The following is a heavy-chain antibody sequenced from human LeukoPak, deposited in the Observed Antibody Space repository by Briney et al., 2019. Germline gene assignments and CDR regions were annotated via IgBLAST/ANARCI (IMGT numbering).Heavy chain of an antibody. D-gene: IGHD3-16*01. CDR1: GFTFSSYG. CDR3: ARLDVFGYYYGMDV. CDR2: ISYDGSNK. Sequence: GRSLRLSCAASGFTFSSYGMHWVRQAPGKGLEWVAVISYDGSNKYYADSVKGRFAISRDNSKNTLYLQMNSLRAEDTAVYYCARLDVFGYYYGMDVWGQGTTVTVSS. J-gene: IGHJ6*02. V-gene: IGHV3-30*03.